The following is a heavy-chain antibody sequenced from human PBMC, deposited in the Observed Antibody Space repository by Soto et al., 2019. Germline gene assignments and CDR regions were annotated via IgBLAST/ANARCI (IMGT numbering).Heavy chain of an antibody. V-gene: IGHV1-69*02. J-gene: IGHJ4*02. CDR3: ARAVGQQLLDY. Sequence: QVQLVQSGAEVKKPGSSVKVSCKASGGTFSSYTISWVRQAPGQGLEWMGRIIPILGIANYAQKFQGRVTITADKSTSTAYMELSSLRSEVTAVYYCARAVGQQLLDYWGQGTLVTVSS. CDR1: GGTFSSYT. D-gene: IGHD6-13*01. CDR2: IIPILGIA.